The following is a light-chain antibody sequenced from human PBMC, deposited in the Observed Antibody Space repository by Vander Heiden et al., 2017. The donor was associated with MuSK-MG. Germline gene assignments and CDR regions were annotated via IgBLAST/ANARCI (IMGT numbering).Light chain of an antibody. V-gene: IGKV4-1*01. CDR1: QSRLYSSNDRNY. J-gene: IGKJ1*01. CDR3: QQYVDSLTWT. CDR2: WAS. Sequence: DIVMTQSPDSLAVSLGERATINCKSSQSRLYSSNDRNYLAWYQQKPGQSPKLLIYWASTRASGVPDRFSGSGSGTDFSLTITSLQADDVAVYYCQQYVDSLTWTFGQGTKVEI.